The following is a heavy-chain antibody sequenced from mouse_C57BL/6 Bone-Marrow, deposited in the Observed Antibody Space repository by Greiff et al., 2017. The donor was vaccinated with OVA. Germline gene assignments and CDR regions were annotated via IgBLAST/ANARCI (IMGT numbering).Heavy chain of an antibody. V-gene: IGHV14-4*01. CDR3: TSYGNFDY. Sequence: VHVKQSGAELVRPGASVKLSCTASGFNIKDDYMHWVKQRPEQGLEWIGWIDPENGDTEYASKFQGKATLTADTSSNTAYLQLSSLTAEDTAVYYCTSYGNFDYWGQGTPLTVSA. CDR1: GFNIKDDY. D-gene: IGHD2-1*01. CDR2: IDPENGDT. J-gene: IGHJ2*01.